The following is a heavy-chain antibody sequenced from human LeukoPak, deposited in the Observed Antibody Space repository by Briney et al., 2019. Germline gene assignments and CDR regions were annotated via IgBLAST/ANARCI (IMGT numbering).Heavy chain of an antibody. CDR3: AREDSPSLIPFDY. Sequence: PGGSLRLSCAASGFTFSDYYMSWIRQAPGKGLEWVSYISSSGSTIYYADSVEGRFTISRDNAKNSLYLQMNSLRAEDTAVYYCAREDSPSLIPFDYWGQGTLVTVSS. J-gene: IGHJ4*02. D-gene: IGHD3-22*01. CDR1: GFTFSDYY. V-gene: IGHV3-11*04. CDR2: ISSSGSTI.